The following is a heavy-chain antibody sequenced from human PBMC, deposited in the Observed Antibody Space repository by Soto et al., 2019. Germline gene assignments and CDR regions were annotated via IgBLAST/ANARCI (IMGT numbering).Heavy chain of an antibody. CDR3: ARVGSSGWSPDY. V-gene: IGHV4-59*11. Sequence: SETLSLTCTVSGGSISGHYWIWIRQSPGKRLEWIGYIFYTGSTNYNPSLESRVTLSADTSKNQFSLRLSSVTAADTAVYYCARVGSSGWSPDYWGQGTLVTVSS. CDR1: GGSISGHY. J-gene: IGHJ4*02. D-gene: IGHD6-19*01. CDR2: IFYTGST.